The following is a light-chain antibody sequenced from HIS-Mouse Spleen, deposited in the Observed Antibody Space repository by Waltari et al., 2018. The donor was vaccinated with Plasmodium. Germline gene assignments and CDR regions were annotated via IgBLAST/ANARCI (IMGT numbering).Light chain of an antibody. CDR2: QDS. J-gene: IGLJ2*01. CDR3: QAWDSSTVV. V-gene: IGLV3-1*01. CDR1: KLGDKY. Sequence: SYELTQPPSVSVSPGQTASIPCSGDKLGDKYACWYQQKPGQSLVLVIYQDSKRPAGIPERFSGANSGNTASLTISGTHAMDEADYCCQAWDSSTVVFGGGTKLTVL.